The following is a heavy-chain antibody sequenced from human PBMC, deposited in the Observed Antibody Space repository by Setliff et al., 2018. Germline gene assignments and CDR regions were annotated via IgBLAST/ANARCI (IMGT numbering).Heavy chain of an antibody. Sequence: GGSLRLSCAASGFTFNFFWMSWVRQVPGKGLEWVANINQDGSTPFYVDSVRGRFTISRDNAKNTLYLQMNSLRGEDTAVYFCAVIDWGENFYNMDVWGKGTTVTVS. J-gene: IGHJ6*03. V-gene: IGHV3-7*01. CDR3: AVIDWGENFYNMDV. D-gene: IGHD7-27*01. CDR1: GFTFNFFW. CDR2: INQDGSTP.